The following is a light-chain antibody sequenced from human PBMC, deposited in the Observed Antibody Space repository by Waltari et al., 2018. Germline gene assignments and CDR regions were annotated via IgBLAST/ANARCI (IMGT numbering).Light chain of an antibody. CDR3: QQYYSTPFT. Sequence: DIVMTQSPDSLAVSLGERATINCKSTLSILYSSNNKNYLAWYQQKPGQSPKLLFYWASTRESGVPDRFSGSGSGTDFTLTISSLQTEDVAVYYCQQYYSTPFTFGGGTKVEIK. CDR2: WAS. CDR1: LSILYSSNNKNY. V-gene: IGKV4-1*01. J-gene: IGKJ4*01.